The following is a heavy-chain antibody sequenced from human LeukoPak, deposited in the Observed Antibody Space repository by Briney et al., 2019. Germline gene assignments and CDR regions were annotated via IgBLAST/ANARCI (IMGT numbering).Heavy chain of an antibody. V-gene: IGHV4-59*08. CDR3: ARRVAVPGSYYFDY. J-gene: IGHJ4*02. Sequence: PSETLSLTCTVSGGSICSYYWTWIRQPPGKGLEWIGFIYYSGATKYNPSLESRVTISLDTSNNQFSLRLNSVTAADTAVYYCARRVAVPGSYYFDYWSQGTLVTVSS. D-gene: IGHD2-15*01. CDR2: IYYSGAT. CDR1: GGSICSYY.